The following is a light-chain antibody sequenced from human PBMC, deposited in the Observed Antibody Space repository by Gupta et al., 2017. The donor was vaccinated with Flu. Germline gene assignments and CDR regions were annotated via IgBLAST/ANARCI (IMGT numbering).Light chain of an antibody. CDR2: DVS. CDR1: SSDVGYKNW. CDR3: SSYTVRDTWV. V-gene: IGLV2-14*03. J-gene: IGLJ3*02. Sequence: SITISCTGTSSDVGYKNWVSWYQQHPGKAPKLSREDVSARPSGASHRFAASMAGKTAFMTISGLQAEDEAYYYCSSYTVRDTWVFGRGTRLTVL.